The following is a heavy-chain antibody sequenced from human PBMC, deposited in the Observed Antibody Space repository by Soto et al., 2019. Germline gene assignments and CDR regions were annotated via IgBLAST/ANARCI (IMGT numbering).Heavy chain of an antibody. CDR2: INPNSGGT. Sequence: GASVKVSCKASGYTFTGYYMHWVRQAPGQGLEWMGWINPNSGGTNYAQKFQGWVTMTRDTSISTAYMELSRLRSDDTAVYYCARDQGGSGSYGINTYYYYGMDVWGQGTTVTVS. J-gene: IGHJ6*02. CDR1: GYTFTGYY. D-gene: IGHD3-10*01. CDR3: ARDQGGSGSYGINTYYYYGMDV. V-gene: IGHV1-2*04.